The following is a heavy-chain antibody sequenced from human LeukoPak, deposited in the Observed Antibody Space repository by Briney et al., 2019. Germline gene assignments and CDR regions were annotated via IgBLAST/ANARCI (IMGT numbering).Heavy chain of an antibody. CDR2: ISGSGGST. J-gene: IGHJ4*02. CDR1: GFTFSSYG. D-gene: IGHD2-8*01. CDR3: ARALIGYYFDY. Sequence: GGSLRLSCAASGFTFSSYGMSWVRQAPGKGLEWVSAISGSGGSTYYADSVKGRFTISRDNSKNSLYLQMNSLRAEDTAVYYCARALIGYYFDYWGQGTLVTVSS. V-gene: IGHV3-23*01.